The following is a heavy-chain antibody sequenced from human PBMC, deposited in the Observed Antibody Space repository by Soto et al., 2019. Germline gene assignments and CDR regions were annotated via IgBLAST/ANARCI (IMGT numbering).Heavy chain of an antibody. J-gene: IGHJ5*02. V-gene: IGHV3-7*01. CDR3: AIMIFGLGTDH. Sequence: EVRLVASGGALVQPGGSLRLSCAASGFTFTDYWMNWVRQAPGKGLEWVANIKQDGSEKYYVDSVKGRFTISRDNAKKSLYLQMNSLRAEDTAVYYCAIMIFGLGTDHWGQGTLVTFAS. CDR2: IKQDGSEK. D-gene: IGHD3-3*01. CDR1: GFTFTDYW.